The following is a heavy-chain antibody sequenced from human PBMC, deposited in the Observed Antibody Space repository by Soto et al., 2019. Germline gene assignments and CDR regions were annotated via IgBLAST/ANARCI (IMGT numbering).Heavy chain of an antibody. V-gene: IGHV4-31*03. Sequence: SETLSLTCSVSGAALNSGNYYWSWIRQVPGKGLERIGHIYVTGAVDYNPSLRDRITISQDTSERQFSLNLRLVTAADTAVYYCARLRIATNNYKWFDPWGQGTVVTVSS. CDR2: IYVTGAV. CDR1: GAALNSGNYY. D-gene: IGHD2-21*01. CDR3: ARLRIATNNYKWFDP. J-gene: IGHJ5*02.